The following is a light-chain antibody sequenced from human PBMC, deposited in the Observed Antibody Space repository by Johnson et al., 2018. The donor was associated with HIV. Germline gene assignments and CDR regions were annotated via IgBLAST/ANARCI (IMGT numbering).Light chain of an antibody. CDR2: DNN. J-gene: IGLJ1*01. V-gene: IGLV1-51*01. CDR1: SSNIGNNY. CDR3: GTWDSSLSAGL. Sequence: QSVLTQPPSVSAAPGQKVTISCSGSSSNIGNNYVSWYQQLPGTAPKLLIYDNNKRPSGIPDRFSGSKSGTSATLGITGLQTGDEADYYCGTWDSSLSAGLFGTGTKVTAL.